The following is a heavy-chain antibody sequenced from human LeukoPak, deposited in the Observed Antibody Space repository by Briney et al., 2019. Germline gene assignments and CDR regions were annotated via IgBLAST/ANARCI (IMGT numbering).Heavy chain of an antibody. CDR1: GFTFSSYA. D-gene: IGHD4-23*01. V-gene: IGHV3-30-3*01. J-gene: IGHJ4*02. CDR2: ISYDGSNK. Sequence: GGSLRLSCAASGFTFSSYAMHWVRQAPGKGLEWVAVISYDGSNKYYADSVKGRFTISRDNSKNTLYLQMNSLRAEDTAVYYCARDRRATVVTITIPDYWGQGTLVTVSS. CDR3: ARDRRATVVTITIPDY.